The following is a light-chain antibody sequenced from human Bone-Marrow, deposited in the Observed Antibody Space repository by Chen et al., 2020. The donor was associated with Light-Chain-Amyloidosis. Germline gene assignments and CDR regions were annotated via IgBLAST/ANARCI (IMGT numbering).Light chain of an antibody. CDR1: SSDVGGDNH. J-gene: IGLJ1*01. CDR3: SSYTSTNTLV. Sequence: QSALTQPASVSGSPGQSITISCTGTSSDVGGDNHVSWYQKHPDKAPKLMIYEVTNRPSWVTDRFSGTKSDNTASLHISGLQTEDEADYFCSSYTSTNTLVVGSGTRVTVL. CDR2: EVT. V-gene: IGLV2-14*01.